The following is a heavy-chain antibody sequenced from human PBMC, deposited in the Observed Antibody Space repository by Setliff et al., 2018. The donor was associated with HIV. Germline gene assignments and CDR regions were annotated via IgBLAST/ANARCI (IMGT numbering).Heavy chain of an antibody. J-gene: IGHJ4*02. V-gene: IGHV3-9*03. Sequence: PGGSLRLSCAASGFTFDDYAMHWVRQAPGKGLGWVSGIGWNSGSKGYADSVKGRFTISRDNAKNSLYLQMNSLRAEDMAFYYCAKAKWELSDSPFFDYWGQGTLVTVSS. CDR3: AKAKWELSDSPFFDY. CDR2: IGWNSGSK. CDR1: GFTFDDYA. D-gene: IGHD1-26*01.